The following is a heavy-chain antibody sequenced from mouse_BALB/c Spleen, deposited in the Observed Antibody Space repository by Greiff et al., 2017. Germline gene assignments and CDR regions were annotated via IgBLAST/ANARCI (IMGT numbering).Heavy chain of an antibody. CDR3: ARDRDGNYYYNAMDY. Sequence: QVQLKESGPGLVAPSQSLSITCTASGFSLTGYGVNWVRQPPGKGLEWLGMIWGDGSTDYNSALNSRLSINKDNSKSQVFLKMNSLQTDDTARYYCARDRDGNYYYNAMDYWGQGTSVTVSA. CDR2: IWGDGST. D-gene: IGHD2-1*01. J-gene: IGHJ4*01. V-gene: IGHV2-6-7*01. CDR1: GFSLTGYG.